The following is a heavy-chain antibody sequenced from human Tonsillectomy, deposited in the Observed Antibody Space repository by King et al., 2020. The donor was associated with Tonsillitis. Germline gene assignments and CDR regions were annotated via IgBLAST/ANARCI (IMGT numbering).Heavy chain of an antibody. CDR2: KYFRGYT. V-gene: IGHV4-39*01. Sequence: QLQESGPGLVKPSETLSLTCTVSGDSASSNSNYWGWIRQPPGKGLEWIGSKYFRGYTYYSPSLEGRVSISADTSKIQLSLKLPSVTAADTAVYFCARRRDRVSRPHFDFWGQGTLVTVSS. CDR3: ARRRDRVSRPHFDF. CDR1: GDSASSNSNY. D-gene: IGHD3-10*01. J-gene: IGHJ4*02.